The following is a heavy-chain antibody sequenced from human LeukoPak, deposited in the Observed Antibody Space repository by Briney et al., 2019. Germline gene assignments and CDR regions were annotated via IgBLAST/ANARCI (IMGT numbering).Heavy chain of an antibody. V-gene: IGHV1-24*01. Sequence: ASVKVSCKVSGYTLTELSMHWVRQAPGKGLEWMGGFDPEDGETIYAQKFQGRVTVTEDTSTDTAYMELSSLRSEDTAVYYCATVGAAWELRSAYFDYWGQGTLVTVSS. CDR3: ATVGAAWELRSAYFDY. J-gene: IGHJ4*02. D-gene: IGHD1-26*01. CDR2: FDPEDGET. CDR1: GYTLTELS.